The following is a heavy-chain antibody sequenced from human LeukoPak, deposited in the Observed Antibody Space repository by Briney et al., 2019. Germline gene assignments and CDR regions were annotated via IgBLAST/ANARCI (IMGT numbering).Heavy chain of an antibody. V-gene: IGHV3-48*03. CDR1: GFTFSSYE. CDR2: ISSSGSTI. Sequence: GGSLRLSCAASGFTFSSYEMNWVRQAPGKGLEWVSYISSSGSTIYYADSVKGRFTISRDNAKNSLYLQMNSLRAEDTAVYYCAREDMTTVLVDYWGQGTLVIVSS. CDR3: AREDMTTVLVDY. D-gene: IGHD4-17*01. J-gene: IGHJ4*02.